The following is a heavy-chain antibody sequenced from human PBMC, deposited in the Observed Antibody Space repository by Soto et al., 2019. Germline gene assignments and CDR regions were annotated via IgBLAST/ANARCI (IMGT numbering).Heavy chain of an antibody. CDR1: GGSISSSSYY. CDR2: IYDSGST. Sequence: QLQLQESGPGLVKPSETLSLTCTVSGGSISSSSYYWGWIRQPPGKGLEWIGSIYDSGSTYYNPSLKSRVTISVDTSKNQFSLTLSSVTAADTAVYYCARLPHAIFDWSDNWFDPWGQGTLVTVSS. J-gene: IGHJ5*02. CDR3: ARLPHAIFDWSDNWFDP. V-gene: IGHV4-39*01. D-gene: IGHD3-9*01.